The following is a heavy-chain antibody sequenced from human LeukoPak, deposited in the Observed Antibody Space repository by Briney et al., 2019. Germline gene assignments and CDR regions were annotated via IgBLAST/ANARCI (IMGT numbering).Heavy chain of an antibody. J-gene: IGHJ6*03. D-gene: IGHD4-11*01. CDR3: ARDGDYSRYYYYYYMDV. V-gene: IGHV3-33*01. CDR1: GFTFSSYG. Sequence: GGSLRLSCAASGFTFSSYGMHWVRQAPGKGLEWVAVIWYDGSNKYYADSVKGRFTISRENSKNTLYLQMNSLRAEDTAVYYCARDGDYSRYYYYYYMDVWGKGTTVTVSS. CDR2: IWYDGSNK.